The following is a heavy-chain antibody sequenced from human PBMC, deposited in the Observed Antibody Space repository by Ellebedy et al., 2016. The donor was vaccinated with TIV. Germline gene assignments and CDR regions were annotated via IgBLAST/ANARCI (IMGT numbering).Heavy chain of an antibody. J-gene: IGHJ1*01. CDR3: ARGPYSISSQL. CDR1: GFTFSNYW. Sequence: GESLKISCEASGFTFSNYWMHWVRQAPGKGLVWVSRIYNDGSSTSYADSVEGRFAISRDNPKNTVYLQMNSLRVEDTAVYYCARGPYSISSQLWGQGTLVTVSS. D-gene: IGHD6-6*01. V-gene: IGHV3-74*01. CDR2: IYNDGSST.